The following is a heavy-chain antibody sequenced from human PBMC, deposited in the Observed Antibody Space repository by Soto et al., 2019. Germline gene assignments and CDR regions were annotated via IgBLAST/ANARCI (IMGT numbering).Heavy chain of an antibody. CDR1: GGSISSFY. J-gene: IGHJ5*02. V-gene: IGHV4-30-4*08. Sequence: LSLTCTVSGGSISSFYWSWIRQPPGKGLEWIGYIYYSGSTYYNPSLKSRVTISVDTSKNQFSLKLSSVTAADTAVYYCARDSSGYQTRNNWFDPWGQGTLVTVSS. CDR3: ARDSSGYQTRNNWFDP. CDR2: IYYSGST. D-gene: IGHD3-22*01.